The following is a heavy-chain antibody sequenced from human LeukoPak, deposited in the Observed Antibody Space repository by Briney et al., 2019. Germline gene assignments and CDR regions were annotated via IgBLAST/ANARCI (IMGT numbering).Heavy chain of an antibody. V-gene: IGHV4-59*01. J-gene: IGHJ3*02. D-gene: IGHD1-26*01. CDR2: IYYSGST. CDR1: GGSISSYY. Sequence: SETLSLTCTVSGGSISSYYWSWIRQPPGKGLEWIGYIYYSGSTNYNPSLKSRVTISVDTSKNQFSLKLSSVTAADTAVYYCAGGWGAHGRDAFDIWGQGTMVTVSS. CDR3: AGGWGAHGRDAFDI.